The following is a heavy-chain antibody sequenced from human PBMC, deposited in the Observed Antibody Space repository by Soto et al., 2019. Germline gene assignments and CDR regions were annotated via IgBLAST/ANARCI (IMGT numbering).Heavy chain of an antibody. CDR3: AKTAEAVAGTVYGN. CDR1: GGSIGSFY. Sequence: SETLSLTCTVSGGSIGSFYWSWIRQPPGGTLEWIGYIYASGTTTYNPSLESRVTMSVDMPNNEFSLDLTSVTAADTAVYYCAKTAEAVAGTVYGNWGQGTLVTVSS. J-gene: IGHJ4*02. D-gene: IGHD6-19*01. V-gene: IGHV4-59*03. CDR2: IYASGTT.